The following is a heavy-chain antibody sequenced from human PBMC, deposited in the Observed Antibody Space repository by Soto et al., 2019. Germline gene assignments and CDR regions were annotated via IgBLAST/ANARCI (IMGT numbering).Heavy chain of an antibody. V-gene: IGHV4-59*08. CDR1: GGSISSHY. J-gene: IGHJ3*02. Sequence: SETLSLTCTVSGGSISSHYWSWIRQPPGKGLEWIGYIYYSGSTNDNPALRGRVTTSVDTSRNQLSLKLSSVTAADTAVYYCARHRGNPDAFDIWGQGTMVTVSS. CDR3: ARHRGNPDAFDI. CDR2: IYYSGST.